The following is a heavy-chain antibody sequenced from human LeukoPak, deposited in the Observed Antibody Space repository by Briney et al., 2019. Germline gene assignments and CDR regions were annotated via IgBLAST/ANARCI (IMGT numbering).Heavy chain of an antibody. CDR2: ISWDGRNM. CDR1: GFSLGDYA. J-gene: IGHJ3*01. V-gene: IGHV3-9*01. Sequence: PGGSLRLSCAASGFSLGDYAMRWVRQAPGQGLEWVSSISWDGRNMAYAASVKGRFTISRDNAQNSLYLQMYSLKIDDTAFYYCIKDMGFDLLKDAFDLWGQGMLVTVSS. D-gene: IGHD1-26*01. CDR3: IKDMGFDLLKDAFDL.